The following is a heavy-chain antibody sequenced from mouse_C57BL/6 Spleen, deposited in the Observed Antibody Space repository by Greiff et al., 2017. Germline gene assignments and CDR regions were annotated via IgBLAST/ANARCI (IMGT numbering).Heavy chain of an antibody. Sequence: EVKLMESGGGLVKPGGSLKLSCAASGFTFSDYGMHWVRQAPEKGLEWVAYISSGSSTIYYAATVKGRFTISRDNAKNTLFLQMTSLRSEDTAMYYCARSNYPWFAYWGQGTLVTVSA. J-gene: IGHJ3*01. CDR3: ARSNYPWFAY. CDR2: ISSGSSTI. D-gene: IGHD2-5*01. V-gene: IGHV5-17*01. CDR1: GFTFSDYG.